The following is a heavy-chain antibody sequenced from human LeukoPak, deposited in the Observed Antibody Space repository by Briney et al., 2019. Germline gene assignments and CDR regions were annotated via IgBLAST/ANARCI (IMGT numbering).Heavy chain of an antibody. J-gene: IGHJ4*02. D-gene: IGHD3-3*01. Sequence: SETLSLTCTVSGGSISSYYWSWIRQPAGKGLEWIGRIYTSGSTNYNPSLKSRVTMSVDTSKNQLSLKLSSVTAADTAVYYCARSGYDFWSGYYSPFDYWGQGTLVTVSS. CDR2: IYTSGST. CDR3: ARSGYDFWSGYYSPFDY. V-gene: IGHV4-4*07. CDR1: GGSISSYY.